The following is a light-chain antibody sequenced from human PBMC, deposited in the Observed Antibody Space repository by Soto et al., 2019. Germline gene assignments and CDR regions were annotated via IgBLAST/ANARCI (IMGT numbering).Light chain of an antibody. CDR3: QQYYSIPFT. V-gene: IGKV4-1*01. J-gene: IGKJ2*01. Sequence: DFVMTQAPDSLAVSLGERATINCKSSQSVLYNSNNKNHLGWFQQKPGHPPKLLIYGASFRPSGVPDRFSGSGSGTDFTLTISSLQAEDVAVYYCQQYYSIPFTFGRGTKVDIK. CDR1: QSVLYNSNNKNH. CDR2: GAS.